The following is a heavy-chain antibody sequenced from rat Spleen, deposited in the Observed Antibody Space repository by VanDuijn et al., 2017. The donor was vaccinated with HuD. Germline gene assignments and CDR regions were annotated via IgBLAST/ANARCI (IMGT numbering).Heavy chain of an antibody. CDR3: ARDVYYGLHPPFAY. CDR2: IDYEGSGT. D-gene: IGHD1-6*01. V-gene: IGHV5-22*01. CDR1: GFTFNDYY. Sequence: EVQLVESGGGLVQPGGSMTLSCAVSGFTFNDYYMAWVRQAPRKGLEWVASIDYEGSGTYYGDSVKGRFTISRDNAKSTLYLQMDSLRSEDTATYYCARDVYYGLHPPFAYWGQGTLVTVSS. J-gene: IGHJ3*01.